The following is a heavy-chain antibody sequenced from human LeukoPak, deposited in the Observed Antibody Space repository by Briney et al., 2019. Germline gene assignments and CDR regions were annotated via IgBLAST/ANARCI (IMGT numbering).Heavy chain of an antibody. J-gene: IGHJ4*02. D-gene: IGHD3-10*01. V-gene: IGHV4-34*01. CDR3: ARGLKWVFRGVLPPPFFDY. CDR1: GGSFSGYY. Sequence: PSETLSLTCAVYGGSFSGYYWSWIRQPPGKGLEWIGEINHSGSTNYNPSLKSRVTISVDTSKNQFSLKLSSVTAADTAVYYCARGLKWVFRGVLPPPFFDYWGQGTLVTVSS. CDR2: INHSGST.